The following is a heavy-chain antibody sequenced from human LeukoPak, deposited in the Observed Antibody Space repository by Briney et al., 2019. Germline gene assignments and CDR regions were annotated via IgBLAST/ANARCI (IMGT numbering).Heavy chain of an antibody. CDR1: GGSFSGYY. J-gene: IGHJ4*02. Sequence: SETLSLTCAVYGGSFSGYYWSWIRQPPGKGLEWIGEINHSGSTNYNPSLKSRVTISVDTSKNQFSLKLSSVTAADTAVYYCARASIYGGNSIDYWGQGTLVTVSS. V-gene: IGHV4-34*01. D-gene: IGHD4-23*01. CDR3: ARASIYGGNSIDY. CDR2: INHSGST.